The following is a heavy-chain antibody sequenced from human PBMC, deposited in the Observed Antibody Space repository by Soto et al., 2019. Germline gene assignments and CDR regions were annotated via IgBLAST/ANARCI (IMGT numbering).Heavy chain of an antibody. CDR2: ISYDGSNK. CDR3: ARPLWRDDYNWGYFDL. J-gene: IGHJ2*01. Sequence: QMQLVESGGGVVQPGMSLRLSCAASGFTFSSYAMHWVRQAPGKGLEWVAVISYDGSNKYYADSVKGRFTISRDNSKNTLYLQINRLRLEDTAVYYCARPLWRDDYNWGYFDLWGRGTLVTVSS. CDR1: GFTFSSYA. D-gene: IGHD4-4*01. V-gene: IGHV3-30-3*01.